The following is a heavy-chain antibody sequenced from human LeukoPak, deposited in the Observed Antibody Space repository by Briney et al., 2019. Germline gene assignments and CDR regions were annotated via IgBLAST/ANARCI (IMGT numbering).Heavy chain of an antibody. V-gene: IGHV3-74*01. J-gene: IGHJ4*02. CDR1: GFTFSTYW. CDR3: ASWAYCGRDCYSHGSYFDY. D-gene: IGHD2-21*02. Sequence: PGGSLRLSCAASGFTFSTYWMHWVRQAPGKGLVWVARISGDGSTTSYADSVKGRFTISRDNAKNTLFLQMNSLRAEDTAVYFCASWAYCGRDCYSHGSYFDYWGQGSLVTVSS. CDR2: ISGDGSTT.